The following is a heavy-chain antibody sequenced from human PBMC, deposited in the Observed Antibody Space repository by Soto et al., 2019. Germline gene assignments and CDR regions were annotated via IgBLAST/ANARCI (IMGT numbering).Heavy chain of an antibody. Sequence: PXGSLRLSCAASGFTFNNYAMNWVRQAPGKGLEWVATISATGGSTYYADSVKGRFTISRDNSKNTLYLQMNGLRVEDTAVYYCAKDRLAGNFDYWGQGTQVTVSS. CDR1: GFTFNNYA. V-gene: IGHV3-23*01. CDR2: ISATGGST. J-gene: IGHJ4*02. CDR3: AKDRLAGNFDY.